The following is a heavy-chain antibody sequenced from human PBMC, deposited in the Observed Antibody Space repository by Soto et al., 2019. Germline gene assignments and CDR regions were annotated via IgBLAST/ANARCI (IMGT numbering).Heavy chain of an antibody. D-gene: IGHD3-9*01. CDR1: GGSISSSSYY. CDR2: IYYSGST. V-gene: IGHV4-39*01. Sequence: SETLSLTCTVSGGSISSSSYYWGWIRQPPGKGLEWIGSIYYSGSTYYNPSLKSRVTISVDTSKNQFSLKLSSVTAADTAVYYCARHVMGYFDWLLPYYFDYWGQGTLVTVSS. CDR3: ARHVMGYFDWLLPYYFDY. J-gene: IGHJ4*02.